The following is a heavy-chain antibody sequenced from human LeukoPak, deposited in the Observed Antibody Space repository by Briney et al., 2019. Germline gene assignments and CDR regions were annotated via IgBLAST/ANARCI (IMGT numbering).Heavy chain of an antibody. CDR1: GGSISSSSYY. CDR2: IYYSGST. D-gene: IGHD2-2*01. CDR3: ARQGETEDIVVVPAVQGWNCFDP. J-gene: IGHJ5*02. Sequence: PSETLSLTCTVSGGSISSSSYYWGWIRQPPGKGLEWIGSIYYSGSTYYNPSLKSRVTISVDTSKNQFSLKLSSVTAADTAVYYCARQGETEDIVVVPAVQGWNCFDPWGQGTLVTVSS. V-gene: IGHV4-39*01.